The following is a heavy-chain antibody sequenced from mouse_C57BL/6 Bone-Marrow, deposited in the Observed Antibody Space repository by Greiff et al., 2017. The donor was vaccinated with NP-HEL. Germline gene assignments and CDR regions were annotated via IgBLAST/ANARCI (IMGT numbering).Heavy chain of an antibody. J-gene: IGHJ1*03. V-gene: IGHV3-1*01. Sequence: EVQLQQSGPGMVKPSQSLSLTCTVSGYSITSGYDWHWIRHFPGNKLEWMGYISYSGSTNYNPSLKSRISITHDTSKNHFFLKLNSVTTEDTATYYCARERVYYYCSSYVPYCDVWGTGTTVTVSS. D-gene: IGHD1-1*01. CDR3: ARERVYYYCSSYVPYCDV. CDR2: ISYSGST. CDR1: GYSITSGYD.